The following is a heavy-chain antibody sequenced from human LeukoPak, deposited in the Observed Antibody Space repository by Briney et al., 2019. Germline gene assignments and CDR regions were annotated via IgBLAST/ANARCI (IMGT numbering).Heavy chain of an antibody. Sequence: GGSLRLSCAASGFTFSSYAMSWVRQAPGKGLEWVSAISGSGGSTYYADSVKGRLTISRDNSKNTLYLQMNSLRAEDTAVYYCAKGAYDSSGYYPEYFDYWGQGTLVTVSS. CDR1: GFTFSSYA. CDR3: AKGAYDSSGYYPEYFDY. CDR2: ISGSGGST. J-gene: IGHJ4*02. D-gene: IGHD3-22*01. V-gene: IGHV3-23*01.